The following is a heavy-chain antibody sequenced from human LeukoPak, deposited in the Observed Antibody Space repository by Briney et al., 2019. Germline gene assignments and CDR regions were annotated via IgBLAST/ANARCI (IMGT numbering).Heavy chain of an antibody. CDR1: GFTFDDYA. CDR2: FSWNSGSI. D-gene: IGHD6-13*01. CDR3: AKDGSSSWFEVFPDY. J-gene: IGHJ4*02. V-gene: IGHV3-9*01. Sequence: GGSLRLSSAASGFTFDDYAMHWVRKAPGKGRGWVWDFSWNSGSIGYADSVKGRFTISRDNAKNSLYLQMNSLRAEDTALYYCAKDGSSSWFEVFPDYWGQGTLVTVSS.